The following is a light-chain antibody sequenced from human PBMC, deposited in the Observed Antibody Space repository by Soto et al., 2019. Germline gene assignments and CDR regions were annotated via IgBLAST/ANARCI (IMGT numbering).Light chain of an antibody. V-gene: IGLV2-14*01. Sequence: QSVLTQPASVSGSPGQSITISCTGTSSDVGAYNYVSWYQQHPGKAPKLMIYDVSNRPSGISNRFSGSKSGNTASLTISGLQAEDEADYYCRSYTSRSTPYVFGTGTKLTVL. CDR1: SSDVGAYNY. CDR2: DVS. J-gene: IGLJ1*01. CDR3: RSYTSRSTPYV.